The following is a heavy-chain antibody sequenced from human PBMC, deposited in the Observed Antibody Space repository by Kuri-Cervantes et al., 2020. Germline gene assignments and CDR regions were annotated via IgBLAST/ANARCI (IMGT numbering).Heavy chain of an antibody. CDR3: ARGAHMFHYYFDY. CDR2: INHSGST. CDR1: GGSFSGYY. J-gene: IGHJ4*02. D-gene: IGHD3-10*02. Sequence: SQTLSLTCAVYGGSFSGYYWSWIRQPPGKGLEWIGVINHSGSTNYNPSLKSRVTISVDTSKNQFSLKLSSVTAADTAVYYCARGAHMFHYYFDYWGQGTLVTVSS. V-gene: IGHV4-34*01.